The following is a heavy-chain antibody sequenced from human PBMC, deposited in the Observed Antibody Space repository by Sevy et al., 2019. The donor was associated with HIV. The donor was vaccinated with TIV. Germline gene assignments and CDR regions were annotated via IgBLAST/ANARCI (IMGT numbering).Heavy chain of an antibody. CDR2: IIPIFGTA. J-gene: IGHJ6*03. CDR1: GGTFSSYA. CDR3: ATLGGYSYGSAYYYYYYMDV. Sequence: ASVKVSCKASGGTFSSYAISWVRQAPGQGLEWMGGIIPIFGTANYPQKFQGRVTITADKSTSTAYMELSSLRSEDTAVYYCATLGGYSYGSAYYYYYYMDVWGKWTTVTDSS. V-gene: IGHV1-69*06. D-gene: IGHD5-18*01.